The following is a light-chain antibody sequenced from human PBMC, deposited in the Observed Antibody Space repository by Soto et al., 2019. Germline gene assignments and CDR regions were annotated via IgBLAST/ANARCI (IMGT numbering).Light chain of an antibody. CDR1: QSVSSN. Sequence: EIVMTQSPATLSVSPGERATLSCRASQSVSSNLAWYQQKPGQAPRLLIYGASTRATGIPARFSGSVSGTEFTLTISSLQPQDFAVYYGQQYKNWPTWTFGQGTKVDIK. CDR3: QQYKNWPTWT. CDR2: GAS. V-gene: IGKV3-15*01. J-gene: IGKJ1*01.